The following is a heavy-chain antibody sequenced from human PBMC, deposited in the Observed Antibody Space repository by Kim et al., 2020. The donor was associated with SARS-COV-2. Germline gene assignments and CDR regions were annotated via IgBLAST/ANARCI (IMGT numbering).Heavy chain of an antibody. V-gene: IGHV4-39*02. J-gene: IGHJ4*02. D-gene: IGHD3-3*01. Sequence: TLSLTCTVSGGHISSSSYYWGWIRQSPGKGLEWIGNMYYSGGTYYNPSLQGRVSMSIQTSESQFSMRLSSVTPADTAIYYCARGLYDFLSFFDSWGRG. CDR1: GGHISSSSYY. CDR3: ARGLYDFLSFFDS. CDR2: MYYSGGT.